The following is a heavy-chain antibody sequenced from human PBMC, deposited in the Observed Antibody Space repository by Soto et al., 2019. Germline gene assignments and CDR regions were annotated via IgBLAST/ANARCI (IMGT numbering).Heavy chain of an antibody. V-gene: IGHV3-15*01. CDR2: IKSKSDAGTT. CDR3: TASHYGDYVDY. Sequence: EVQLVESGGGLVKPGGSLRLSCAASGFSFTNVCMSWVRQVPGKGLEWVGRIKSKSDAGTTDYAAPVKGRFTISRDDSKNTLYLQMNSLKTEDTAVYYCTASHYGDYVDYWGQGTLVTVSS. D-gene: IGHD4-17*01. J-gene: IGHJ4*02. CDR1: GFSFTNVC.